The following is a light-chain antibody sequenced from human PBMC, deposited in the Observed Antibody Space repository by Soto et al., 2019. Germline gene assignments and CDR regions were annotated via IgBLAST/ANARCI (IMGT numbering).Light chain of an antibody. V-gene: IGKV3-20*01. Sequence: EIVLTQSPATLSVSPGERATLSCRASQSVNSNLAWYQQKPGQAPRLLIYSISSRATGIPDRFSGSGSGTDFTLTISRLEPEDFAVYYCQQYGTSRTFGQGTKVDIK. CDR3: QQYGTSRT. CDR1: QSVNSN. J-gene: IGKJ1*01. CDR2: SIS.